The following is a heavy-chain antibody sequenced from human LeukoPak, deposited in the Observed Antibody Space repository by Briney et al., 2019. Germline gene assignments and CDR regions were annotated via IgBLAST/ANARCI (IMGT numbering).Heavy chain of an antibody. CDR2: IYYSGNT. Sequence: SSETLSLTCTVSGGSITSCYWSWIRQPPGKALEWIGYIYYSGNTKYNPSLKSRVTMSVDTSKNQFSLKLSSVTAADTAVYYCARVGGYCSSTSCYDNWFDPWGQGTLVTVSS. CDR3: ARVGGYCSSTSCYDNWFDP. D-gene: IGHD2-2*01. CDR1: GGSITSCY. J-gene: IGHJ5*02. V-gene: IGHV4-59*01.